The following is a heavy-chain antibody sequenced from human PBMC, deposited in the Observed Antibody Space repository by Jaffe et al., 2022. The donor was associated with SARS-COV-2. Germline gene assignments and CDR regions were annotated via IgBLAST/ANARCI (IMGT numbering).Heavy chain of an antibody. CDR2: IYSGGST. V-gene: IGHV3-53*01. D-gene: IGHD5-12*01. CDR1: GFTVSSNY. J-gene: IGHJ6*02. Sequence: EVQLVESGGGLIQPGGSLRLSCAASGFTVSSNYMSWVRQAPGKGLEWVSVIYSGGSTYYADSVKGRFTISRDNSKNTLYLQMNSLRAEDTAVYYCARDRDWGYDYYYYGMDVWGQGTTVTVSS. CDR3: ARDRDWGYDYYYYGMDV.